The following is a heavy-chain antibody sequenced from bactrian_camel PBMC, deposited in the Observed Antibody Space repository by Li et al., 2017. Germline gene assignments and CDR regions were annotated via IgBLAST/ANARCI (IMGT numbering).Heavy chain of an antibody. CDR1: GFTFDDSD. CDR3: ASQTDPSGGYYWPGFDV. CDR2: IISSDGST. J-gene: IGHJ4*01. V-gene: IGHV3S63*01. D-gene: IGHD2*01. Sequence: HVQLVESGGGLVQPGGSLTLSCTASGFTFDDSDMGWYRQAPGNECELVSIISSDGSTYYADSVKGRFTISRDNAKNTTYLQMNSLKSEDTAAYYCASQTDPSGGYYWPGFDVWGQGTQVTVS.